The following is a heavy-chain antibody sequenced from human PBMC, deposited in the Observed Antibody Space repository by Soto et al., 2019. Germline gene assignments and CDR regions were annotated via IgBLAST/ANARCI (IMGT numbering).Heavy chain of an antibody. CDR3: AVAYCGCDCHSGGDAFDI. V-gene: IGHV3-23*01. D-gene: IGHD2-21*02. J-gene: IGHJ3*02. Sequence: EVQLLESGGGLVQPGGSLRLSCAASGFTFSSYAMSWVRQAPGKGLEWVSAISGGGGSTYYADSVKGRFTISRDNSKNTLYLLMNSMGADDTAVYYCAVAYCGCDCHSGGDAFDIWGQGTLVTVSS. CDR1: GFTFSSYA. CDR2: ISGGGGST.